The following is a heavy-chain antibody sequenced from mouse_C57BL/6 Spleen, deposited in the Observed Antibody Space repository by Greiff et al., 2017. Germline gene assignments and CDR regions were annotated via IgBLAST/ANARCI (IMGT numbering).Heavy chain of an antibody. J-gene: IGHJ4*01. V-gene: IGHV2-2*01. CDR1: GFSLTSYG. D-gene: IGHD2-1*01. Sequence: QVHVKQSGPGLVQPSQSLSITCTVSGFSLTSYGVHWVRQSPGKGLEWLGVIWSGGSTDYNAAFISRLSISKDNSKSQVFFKMNSLQADDTAIYYCAGLYYGNHYYAMDYWGQGTSVTVSS. CDR2: IWSGGST. CDR3: AGLYYGNHYYAMDY.